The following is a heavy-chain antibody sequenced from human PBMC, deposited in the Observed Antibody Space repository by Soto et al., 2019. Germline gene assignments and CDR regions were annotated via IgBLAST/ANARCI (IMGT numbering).Heavy chain of an antibody. CDR2: TSYDGNKK. J-gene: IGHJ5*01. V-gene: IGHV3-30*18. CDR1: GFPFRSYG. D-gene: IGHD5-12*01. CDR3: AKEGQSRDGYTSPLDS. Sequence: QVQLVETGGGMVQPGGSLRLSCIASGFPFRSYGMHWVRQAPGKGLEWVAVTSYDGNKKYYIDSVKGRFSISRDNFMITVYLQMNSLGVEDTALYYCAKEGQSRDGYTSPLDSWGQGTLVIVSA.